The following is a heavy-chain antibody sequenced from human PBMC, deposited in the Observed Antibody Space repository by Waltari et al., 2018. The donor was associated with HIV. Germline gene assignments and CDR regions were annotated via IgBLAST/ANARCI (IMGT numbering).Heavy chain of an antibody. CDR2: IYPFAADT. CDR1: GYTFTNYW. Sequence: EVQLVQSGAEVRKSGESLKISCKASGYTFTNYWIAWVRQMSGEGLEWMGIIYPFAADTRYNPSFECQITISADKSLATSYLEWSNLNASDAAIYYCARLFYYDATGYINNAFDIWGQGTVVTVS. CDR3: ARLFYYDATGYINNAFDI. J-gene: IGHJ3*02. D-gene: IGHD3-22*01. V-gene: IGHV5-51*03.